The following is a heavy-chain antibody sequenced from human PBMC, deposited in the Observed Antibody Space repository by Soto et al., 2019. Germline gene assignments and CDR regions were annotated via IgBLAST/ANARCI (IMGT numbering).Heavy chain of an antibody. V-gene: IGHV3-7*03. CDR2: IKEDGSEK. CDR3: AKSDTAMVTWCRIDY. J-gene: IGHJ4*02. CDR1: GFRISNYF. D-gene: IGHD5-18*01. Sequence: GGSLRLSCVGSGFRISNYFMSWVRQAPGKGLEWVANIKEDGSEKYYVESVKGRFTISRDNAKNSLYLQVNSLRAEDTAVYYCAKSDTAMVTWCRIDYWGQGTLVTVSS.